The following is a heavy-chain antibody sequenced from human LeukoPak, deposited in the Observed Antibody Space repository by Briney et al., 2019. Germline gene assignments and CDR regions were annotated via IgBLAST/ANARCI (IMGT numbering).Heavy chain of an antibody. D-gene: IGHD6-19*01. CDR3: AKGAPVQQWLVLNWFDP. CDR1: GFTFSSYA. J-gene: IGHJ5*02. V-gene: IGHV3-23*01. CDR2: ISGSGGST. Sequence: PGGPLRLSCAASGFTFSSYAMSWVRQAPGKGLEWVSAISGSGGSTYYADSVKGRFTISRDNSKNTLYLQMNSLRAEDTAVYYCAKGAPVQQWLVLNWFDPWGQGTLVTVSS.